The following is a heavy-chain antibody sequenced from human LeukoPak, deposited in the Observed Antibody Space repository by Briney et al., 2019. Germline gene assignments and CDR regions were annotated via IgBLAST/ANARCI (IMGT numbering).Heavy chain of an antibody. CDR3: AKGYCGGDCPFDY. Sequence: GGSLRLSCAASGFTFSSYWMHWVRQAPGKGLVWVSRINSDGSSTSYADSVKGRFTISRDNSKNTLYLQMNSLRAEDTAVYYCAKGYCGGDCPFDYWGQGTLVTVSS. D-gene: IGHD2-21*01. CDR2: INSDGSST. J-gene: IGHJ4*02. V-gene: IGHV3-74*01. CDR1: GFTFSSYW.